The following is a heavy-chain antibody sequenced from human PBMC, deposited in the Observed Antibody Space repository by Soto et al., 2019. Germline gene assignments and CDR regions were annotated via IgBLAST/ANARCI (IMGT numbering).Heavy chain of an antibody. CDR3: ARDALTTANYFDY. CDR2: INPNSGGT. CDR1: GYTFTGYY. D-gene: IGHD4-17*01. J-gene: IGHJ4*02. Sequence: QVQLVQSGAEVKKPGASVKVSCKASGYTFTGYYMRWVRQAPGQGLEWMGWINPNSGGTNYAQKFQGWVTMTRDTSISTAYMELSRLRSDDTAVYYCARDALTTANYFDYWGQGTLVTVSS. V-gene: IGHV1-2*04.